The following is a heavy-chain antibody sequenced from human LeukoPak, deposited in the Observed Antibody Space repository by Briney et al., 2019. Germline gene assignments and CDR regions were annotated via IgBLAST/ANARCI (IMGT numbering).Heavy chain of an antibody. J-gene: IGHJ4*02. CDR1: GFTFSSFS. CDR2: ISSNGNRA. Sequence: GGTLRLSWSASGFTFSSFSMHWVRQAPGKGLEYVSAISSNGNRAYYADSVKGRFTISRDNSENTLYLQMSSLRGEDTAMFYCVKGSGTGWYGYWGQGTLVTVSS. CDR3: VKGSGTGWYGY. D-gene: IGHD6-19*01. V-gene: IGHV3-64D*08.